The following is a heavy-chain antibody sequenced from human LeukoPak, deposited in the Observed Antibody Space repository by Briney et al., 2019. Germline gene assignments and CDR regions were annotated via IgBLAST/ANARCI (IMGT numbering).Heavy chain of an antibody. V-gene: IGHV5-51*01. CDR1: GYSFTSYW. J-gene: IGHJ6*03. CDR2: IYPGDSDT. Sequence: GESLKISCKGSGYSFTSYWIGWVRQMPGKGLEWVGIIYPGDSDTRYSPSFQGQVTISADKSISTAYLQWSSLKASDTAMYYCARQVAHYYYYMDVWGKGTTVTVSS. CDR3: ARQVAHYYYYMDV.